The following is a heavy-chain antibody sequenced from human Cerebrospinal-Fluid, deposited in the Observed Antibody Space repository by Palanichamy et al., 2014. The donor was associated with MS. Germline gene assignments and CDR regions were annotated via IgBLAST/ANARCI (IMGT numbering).Heavy chain of an antibody. CDR1: GGSISSYY. CDR3: ARVRSGWYYFDY. D-gene: IGHD6-19*01. V-gene: IGHV4-59*01. CDR2: ICYSGST. J-gene: IGHJ4*02. Sequence: VQLQESGPGLVKPSETLSLTCTVSGGSISSYYWSWIRQPPGKGLEWIGYICYSGSTNYNPSLKSRVTISVDTSKNQFSLKLSSVTAADTAFYYCARVRSGWYYFDYWGQGTLLTVSS.